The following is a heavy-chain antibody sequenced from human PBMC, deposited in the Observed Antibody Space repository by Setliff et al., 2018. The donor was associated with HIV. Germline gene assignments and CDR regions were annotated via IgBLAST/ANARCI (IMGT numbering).Heavy chain of an antibody. V-gene: IGHV1-3*01. D-gene: IGHD2-2*01. CDR3: ARDRPGMDCTTTSCYAPFDY. CDR2: INVGKGDT. Sequence: GASVKVSCKTSGYTFTTYSIHWVRQAPGQSLEWMGWINVGKGDTKYSQELQGRITLTTDTSANTAYMELRSLRSDDTAVYYCARDRPGMDCTTTSCYAPFDYWGQGTLVTVSS. CDR1: GYTFTTYS. J-gene: IGHJ4*02.